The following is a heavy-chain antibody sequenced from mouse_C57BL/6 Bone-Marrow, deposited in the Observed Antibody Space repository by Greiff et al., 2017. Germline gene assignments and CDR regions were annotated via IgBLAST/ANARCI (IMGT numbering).Heavy chain of an antibody. J-gene: IGHJ4*01. CDR2: ISNLAYSI. V-gene: IGHV5-15*01. Sequence: DVMLVESGGGLVQPGGSLKLSCAASGFTFSDYGMAWVRQAPRKGPEWVAFISNLAYSIYYADTVTGRFTISRENATNTLYLEMSSLRSEDTAMYYCARHGRSYGNKGAMDYWGQGTSVTVSS. CDR3: ARHGRSYGNKGAMDY. CDR1: GFTFSDYG. D-gene: IGHD2-10*02.